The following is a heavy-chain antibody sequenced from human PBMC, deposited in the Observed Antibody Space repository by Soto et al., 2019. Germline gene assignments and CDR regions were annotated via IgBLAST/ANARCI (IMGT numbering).Heavy chain of an antibody. V-gene: IGHV3-43D*03. CDR3: AKDIGARYSSTYYYYGMDV. D-gene: IGHD6-13*01. CDR2: ISWDGGST. CDR1: GFTFDDYA. J-gene: IGHJ6*02. Sequence: GGSLRLSCAASGFTFDDYAMHWVRQAPGKGLEWVSLISWDGGSTYYADSVKGRFTISRDNSKNSLYQQMNSLRAEDTALYYCAKDIGARYSSTYYYYGMDVWGQGTTVTVSS.